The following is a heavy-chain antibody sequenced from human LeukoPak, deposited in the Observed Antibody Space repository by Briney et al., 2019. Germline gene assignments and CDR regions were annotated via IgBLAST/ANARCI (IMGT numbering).Heavy chain of an antibody. Sequence: SETLSLTCTVSGGSMSSGSYYWSWIRQSAGKGLEYIGLIYISGSTNYNPSVKSRVTISVATSKNQFSLKLSSVTAADTAVYYCARGGLNYYDNSGYYGYFDYWGQGTLVTVSS. D-gene: IGHD3-22*01. CDR3: ARGGLNYYDNSGYYGYFDY. J-gene: IGHJ4*02. CDR2: IYISGST. CDR1: GGSMSSGSYY. V-gene: IGHV4-61*02.